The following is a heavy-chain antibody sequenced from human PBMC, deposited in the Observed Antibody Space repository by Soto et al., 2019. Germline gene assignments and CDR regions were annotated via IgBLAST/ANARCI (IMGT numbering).Heavy chain of an antibody. CDR3: AKDPVWIAVAGSTFDH. Sequence: EVQLLESGGGLVQPGGSLRLSCAASGFTFRTSAMSCVSQAPGKWLLWVSAINFSGTSTYYADSVKGRFTISRDNSKNTLYLQMNSLRAEDTAVYYCAKDPVWIAVAGSTFDHWGQGNLVTVSS. CDR1: GFTFRTSA. D-gene: IGHD6-19*01. V-gene: IGHV3-23*01. CDR2: INFSGTST. J-gene: IGHJ4*02.